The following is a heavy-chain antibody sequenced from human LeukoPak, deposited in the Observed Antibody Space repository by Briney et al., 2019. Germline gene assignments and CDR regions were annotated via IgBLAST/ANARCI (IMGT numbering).Heavy chain of an antibody. Sequence: GASVKVSCKASGYTFTSYGISWVRQAPGQGLEWMGWISAYNGNTNYAQKLQGRVTMTTDTSTSTAYMELRSLRSDDTAVYYCARSTVTMIDNDAFDIWGQGTMVTVSS. CDR2: ISAYNGNT. CDR1: GYTFTSYG. CDR3: ARSTVTMIDNDAFDI. D-gene: IGHD3-22*01. V-gene: IGHV1-18*01. J-gene: IGHJ3*02.